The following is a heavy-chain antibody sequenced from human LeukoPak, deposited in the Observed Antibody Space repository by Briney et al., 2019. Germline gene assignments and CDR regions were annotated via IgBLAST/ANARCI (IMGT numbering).Heavy chain of an antibody. CDR2: IYYSGST. CDR3: ARGVIVGAKGGLSKGFHAFDI. Sequence: SETLSLTCTVSGGSISSYYWSWIRQPPGKGLEWIGYIYYSGSTNYNPSLKSRVTISVDTSKNQFSLKLSSVTAADTAVYYRARGVIVGAKGGLSKGFHAFDIWGQGTMVTVSS. V-gene: IGHV4-59*01. CDR1: GGSISSYY. J-gene: IGHJ3*02. D-gene: IGHD1-26*01.